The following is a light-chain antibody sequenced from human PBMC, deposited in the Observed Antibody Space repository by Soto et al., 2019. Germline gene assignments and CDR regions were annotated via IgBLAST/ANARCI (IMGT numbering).Light chain of an antibody. J-gene: IGKJ5*01. V-gene: IGKV3-15*01. CDR2: SAS. CDR1: QSVSKS. CDR3: QQYNNWPPIT. Sequence: EIVMTQSPATLSVSPGERATLSCRASQSVSKSLAWYQQKPGQAPRLLIYSASTRATGIPARFSGSGSETEFTLTISSLQSEDFAVYYXQQYNNWPPITFGQGTRLEIK.